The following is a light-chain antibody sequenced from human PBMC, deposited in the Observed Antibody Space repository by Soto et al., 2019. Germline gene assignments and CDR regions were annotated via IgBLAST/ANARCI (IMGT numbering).Light chain of an antibody. J-gene: IGKJ4*01. CDR1: QSVSSY. CDR3: QQRSNWP. CDR2: DAS. V-gene: IGKV3-11*01. Sequence: EIVLTQSPATLSLSPGERATLSCRASQSVSSYLAWYKQKPGQAPRLLIYDASNRATGIPARFSGSGSGTDFTLTISSLEPEDFAVYYCQQRSNWPFGGGTKVEIK.